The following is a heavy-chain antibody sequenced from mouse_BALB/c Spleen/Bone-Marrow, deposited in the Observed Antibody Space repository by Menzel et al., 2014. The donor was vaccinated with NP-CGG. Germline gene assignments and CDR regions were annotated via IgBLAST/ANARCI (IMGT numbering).Heavy chain of an antibody. CDR2: INPSNGRT. CDR3: ARCYYGNYFDY. D-gene: IGHD2-1*01. J-gene: IGHJ2*01. CDR1: GYTFTSYW. Sequence: VKLQESGAELVKPGASVKLSCKASGYTFTSYWMHWVKQRPGQGLEWIGEINPSNGRTNYNEKFKSKATLTVDKSSSTAYMHLSSLTSEDSAVYYCARCYYGNYFDYWGQGTTLTVSS. V-gene: IGHV1S81*02.